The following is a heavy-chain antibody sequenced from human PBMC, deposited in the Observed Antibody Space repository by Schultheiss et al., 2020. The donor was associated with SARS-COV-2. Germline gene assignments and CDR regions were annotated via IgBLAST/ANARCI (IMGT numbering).Heavy chain of an antibody. J-gene: IGHJ3*02. CDR3: ARDTRVATAYAFDI. D-gene: IGHD5-12*01. CDR1: GFTFSSYA. CDR2: ISSNGGST. V-gene: IGHV3-64*04. Sequence: GGSLRLSCSASGFTFSSYAMHWVRQAPGKGLEYVSAISSNGGSTYYADSVKGRFTISRDNSKNTLYLQMNRLRAEDTAVYYCARDTRVATAYAFDIWGQGTLVTVAS.